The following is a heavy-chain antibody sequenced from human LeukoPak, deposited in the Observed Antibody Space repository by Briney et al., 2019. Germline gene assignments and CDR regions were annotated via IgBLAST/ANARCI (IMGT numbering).Heavy chain of an antibody. Sequence: GGSLRLSCAASGFTFDDYGMSWDRQAPGKGLDWVSGISWNGGSTGYADSVKGRFIISRDNAKNSVYLQLSSLKAEDSAVYFCARDESGGYYVYWGQGTLVTVSS. D-gene: IGHD2-15*01. CDR3: ARDESGGYYVY. V-gene: IGHV3-20*04. J-gene: IGHJ4*02. CDR2: ISWNGGST. CDR1: GFTFDDYG.